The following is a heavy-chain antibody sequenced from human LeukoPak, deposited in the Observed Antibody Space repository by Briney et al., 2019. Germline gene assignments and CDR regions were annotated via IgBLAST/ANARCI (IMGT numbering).Heavy chain of an antibody. CDR3: ARRYYDTTGYAFDI. Sequence: GGSLRLSCAASGFTFSSYSMNWVRQAPGKGLEWISCVGRDGSIHYADSVKGRITISRDNAKNSLFLQMNSLRAEDTAIYYCARRYYDTTGYAFDIWGQGTMVTVSS. D-gene: IGHD3-22*01. CDR1: GFTFSSYS. CDR2: VGRDGSI. J-gene: IGHJ3*02. V-gene: IGHV3-21*01.